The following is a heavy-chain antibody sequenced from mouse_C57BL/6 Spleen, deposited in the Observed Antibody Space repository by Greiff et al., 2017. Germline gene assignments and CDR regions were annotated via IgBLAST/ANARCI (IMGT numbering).Heavy chain of an antibody. V-gene: IGHV5-6*01. CDR1: GFTFSSYG. Sequence: EVQGVESGGDLVKPGGSLKLSCAASGFTFSSYGMSWVRQTPDKRLEWVATISSGGSYTYYPDSVKGRFTISRDNAKNTLYLQMSSLKSEDTAMYYCARPPMIITTVPCFAYWGQGTLVTVSA. J-gene: IGHJ3*01. CDR2: ISSGGSYT. CDR3: ARPPMIITTVPCFAY. D-gene: IGHD1-1*01.